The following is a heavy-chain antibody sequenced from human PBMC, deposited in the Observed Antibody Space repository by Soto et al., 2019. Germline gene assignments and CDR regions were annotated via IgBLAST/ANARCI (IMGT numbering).Heavy chain of an antibody. Sequence: SVPLCVTCSVAGGSIVGYGGSWIRKKPGKGLEWIGYIYYSGSTNYNPSLKSRVTISVDTSKNQFSLKLSSVTAADTAVYYCARLGAYSSGWYFDYWGQGTLVTVSS. D-gene: IGHD6-19*01. V-gene: IGHV4-59*08. CDR1: GGSIVGYG. CDR2: IYYSGST. CDR3: ARLGAYSSGWYFDY. J-gene: IGHJ4*02.